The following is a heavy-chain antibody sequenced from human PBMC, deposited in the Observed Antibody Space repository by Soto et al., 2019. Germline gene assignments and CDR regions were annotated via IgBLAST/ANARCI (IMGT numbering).Heavy chain of an antibody. CDR2: INYSGST. CDR3: ARAPWRGAFDI. D-gene: IGHD5-12*01. CDR1: GGYIGEFGSGRF. Sequence: PSETLSLRYSVDGGYIGEFGSGRFCNRVRQSPGKGLEWIGYINYSGSTNYNPSLKSRLTMSLDTSKNQFSLKLSSVTAADTAVYYCARAPWRGAFDIWGQGTMVTVSS. J-gene: IGHJ3*02. V-gene: IGHV4-31*03.